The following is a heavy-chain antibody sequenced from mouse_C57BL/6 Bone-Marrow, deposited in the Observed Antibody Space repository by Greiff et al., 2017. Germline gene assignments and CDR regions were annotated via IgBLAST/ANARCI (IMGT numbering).Heavy chain of an antibody. Sequence: VQLQQSGTVLARPGASVKMSCKTSGYTFTSYWMHWVKQRPGQGLEWIGAIYPGNSDTSYNQKFKGKAKLTAVTSASTAYMELSSLTNEDSAVYYCSIHYYGSSYGAMDYWGQGTSVTVSS. J-gene: IGHJ4*01. CDR3: SIHYYGSSYGAMDY. V-gene: IGHV1-5*01. CDR1: GYTFTSYW. D-gene: IGHD1-1*01. CDR2: IYPGNSDT.